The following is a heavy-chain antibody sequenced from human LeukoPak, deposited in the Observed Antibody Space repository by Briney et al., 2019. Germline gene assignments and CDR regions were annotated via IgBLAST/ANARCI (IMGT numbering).Heavy chain of an antibody. D-gene: IGHD6-13*01. V-gene: IGHV4-61*02. CDR2: ISTGGST. Sequence: SETLSLTCTVSSGSIYTGTYYWSWIRQPAGKGLEWIGRISTGGSTNYNPSLTSRVTISVDTSKNHFSLRLGSVTAADTAVYYCARGGTSSWNGWFDPWGQGTLVTVSS. J-gene: IGHJ5*02. CDR1: SGSIYTGTYY. CDR3: ARGGTSSWNGWFDP.